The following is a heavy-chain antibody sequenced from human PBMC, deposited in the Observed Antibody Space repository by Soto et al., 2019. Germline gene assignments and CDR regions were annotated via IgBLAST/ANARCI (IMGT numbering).Heavy chain of an antibody. CDR2: INHSGST. V-gene: IGHV4-34*01. J-gene: IGHJ6*02. D-gene: IGHD4-4*01. Sequence: SETLSLTCAVYGGSFSGYYWSWIRQPPGKGLEWIGEINHSGSTNYNPSLKSRATISVDTSKNQFSLKLSSVTAADTAVYYCARGVSSYSNYLAGRYYYGMDVWGQGTTVTVSS. CDR1: GGSFSGYY. CDR3: ARGVSSYSNYLAGRYYYGMDV.